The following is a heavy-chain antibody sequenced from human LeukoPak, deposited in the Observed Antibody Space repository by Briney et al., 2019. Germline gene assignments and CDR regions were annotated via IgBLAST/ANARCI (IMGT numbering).Heavy chain of an antibody. CDR1: GYTFTSYG. J-gene: IGHJ4*02. CDR3: ARDSPTDYYGSGSPISHLGN. V-gene: IGHV1-18*01. CDR2: ISAYNGNT. D-gene: IGHD3-10*01. Sequence: GASVKVSCTASGYTFTSYGISWVRQAPAQGLEWMGWISAYNGNTNYAQKLQGRVTMTTDTSTSTAYMELRSLRSDDTAVYYCARDSPTDYYGSGSPISHLGNWGQGTLVTVSS.